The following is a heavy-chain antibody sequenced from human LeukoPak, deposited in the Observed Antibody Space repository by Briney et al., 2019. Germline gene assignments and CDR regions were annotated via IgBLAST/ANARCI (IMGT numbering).Heavy chain of an antibody. CDR3: ARDRGGWIQLWSRNFAPFDY. CDR2: IIPIFGTA. J-gene: IGHJ4*02. D-gene: IGHD5-18*01. Sequence: ASVKVSCKPSGGTFSSYTISWVRQTPGQGLEWMGAIIPIFGTANYAQKFQGRVTITADESTSTAYMELSSLRSEDTAVYYCARDRGGWIQLWSRNFAPFDYWGQGTLVTVSS. CDR1: GGTFSSYT. V-gene: IGHV1-69*13.